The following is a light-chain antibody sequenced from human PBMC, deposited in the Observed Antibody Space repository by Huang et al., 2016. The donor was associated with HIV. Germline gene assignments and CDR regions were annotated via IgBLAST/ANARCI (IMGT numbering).Light chain of an antibody. CDR2: GAT. J-gene: IGKJ4*01. V-gene: IGKV3-20*01. Sequence: ETVLTQSPGILSLSPGERATLSCRASQRVSTDYLAWYQQKPGQAPRLLIHGATVRATGITDRFSGSGSGTDFTLTINRLEPEDFALYYCQQYGNSPLTFGGGTEVEIK. CDR3: QQYGNSPLT. CDR1: QRVSTDY.